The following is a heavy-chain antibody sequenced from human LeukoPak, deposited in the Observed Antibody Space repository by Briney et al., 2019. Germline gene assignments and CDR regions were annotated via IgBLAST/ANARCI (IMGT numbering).Heavy chain of an antibody. V-gene: IGHV4-59*01. Sequence: SETLSLTCTVSGGSMSSYYWNWIRQPPGKGLEWIGYIYYTGSSNYNPSLKSRVSISVDTSKNQFSLKPTSVTAADTAVYFCARLSRGSSAGFDYWGQGVLVTVSS. J-gene: IGHJ4*02. CDR2: IYYTGSS. CDR1: GGSMSSYY. CDR3: ARLSRGSSAGFDY. D-gene: IGHD6-6*01.